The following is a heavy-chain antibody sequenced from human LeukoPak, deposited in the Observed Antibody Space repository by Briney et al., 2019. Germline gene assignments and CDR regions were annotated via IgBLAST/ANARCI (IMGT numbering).Heavy chain of an antibody. Sequence: SVKVSCKASGGTFSSYAISWVRQAPGQGLEWMGGIIPIFGTANYAQKFQGRVTFTADESTSTAYMELSSLRSEDTAVYYCARGGYSYGYKYYYFDYWGQGTLVTVSS. CDR3: ARGGYSYGYKYYYFDY. V-gene: IGHV1-69*13. D-gene: IGHD5-18*01. J-gene: IGHJ4*02. CDR1: GGTFSSYA. CDR2: IIPIFGTA.